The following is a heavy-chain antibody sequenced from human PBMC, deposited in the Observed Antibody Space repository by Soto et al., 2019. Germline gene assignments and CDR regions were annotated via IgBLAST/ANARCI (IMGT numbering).Heavy chain of an antibody. V-gene: IGHV1-18*01. D-gene: IGHD2-2*01. CDR2: ISAYNGNT. J-gene: IGHJ4*02. CDR3: ARDLRGPLGYCSSTSCSSLDY. CDR1: GYTFTSYG. Sequence: ASVKVYCKASGYTFTSYGISWVRQAPGQGLEWMGWISAYNGNTNYAQKLQGRVTMTTDSSTSTAYMELRSLRSDDTAVYYCARDLRGPLGYCSSTSCSSLDYWGQGTLVTVSS.